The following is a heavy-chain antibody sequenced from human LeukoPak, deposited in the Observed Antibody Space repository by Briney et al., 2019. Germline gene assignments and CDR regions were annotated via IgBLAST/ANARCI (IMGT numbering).Heavy chain of an antibody. CDR2: IKQDGSEK. J-gene: IGHJ6*03. CDR3: ARADPGGDRWHYYYMDV. D-gene: IGHD2-21*02. Sequence: GGSLRLSCAASGFTFSSYWMSWVRQAPGQGLEWVANIKQDGSEKYYVDSVKGRFTISRDNAKNSLYLQMNSLRAEDTAVYYCARADPGGDRWHYYYMDVWGKGTTVTISS. CDR1: GFTFSSYW. V-gene: IGHV3-7*01.